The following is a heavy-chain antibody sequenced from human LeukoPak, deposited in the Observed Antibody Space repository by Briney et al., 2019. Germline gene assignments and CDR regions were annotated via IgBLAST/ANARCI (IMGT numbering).Heavy chain of an antibody. D-gene: IGHD5-18*01. CDR2: ISYDGSNK. CDR1: GFTFSSYA. Sequence: GGSLRLSCAASGFTFSSYAMHWVRQAPGKGLEWVAVISYDGSNKYYADSVKGRFTISRDNAKNSLYLQRNSLRADDTAVYYCARDQGYRYGSTYRSTVFDYWGQGTLVTVSS. V-gene: IGHV3-30*04. CDR3: ARDQGYRYGSTYRSTVFDY. J-gene: IGHJ4*02.